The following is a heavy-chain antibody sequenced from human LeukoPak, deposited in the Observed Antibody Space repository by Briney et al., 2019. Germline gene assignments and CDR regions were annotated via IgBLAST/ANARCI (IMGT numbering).Heavy chain of an antibody. CDR2: IYYSGST. CDR1: GGSISSYY. J-gene: IGHJ4*02. Sequence: PSETLSLTCTVSGGSISSYYWSWIRQPPGKGLEWIGYIYYSGSTNYNPSLKSRVTISVDTSKNQFSLKLSSVTAADTAVYYCARRGSSWSQLDYWGQGTLVTVSS. CDR3: ARRGSSWSQLDY. V-gene: IGHV4-59*08. D-gene: IGHD6-13*01.